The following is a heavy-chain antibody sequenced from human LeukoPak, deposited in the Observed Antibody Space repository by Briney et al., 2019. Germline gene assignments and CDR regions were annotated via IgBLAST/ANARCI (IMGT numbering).Heavy chain of an antibody. Sequence: GGSLRLSCAASGFTFSSYAMHWVRQAPGKGLEWVAVISYDGSNKYYADSVKGRFTISRDNSKNTLYLQMNSLRAEDTAVYYCARDGMTTVTTFYYNGMDVWGQGTTVTVSS. D-gene: IGHD4-17*01. J-gene: IGHJ6*02. CDR2: ISYDGSNK. CDR3: ARDGMTTVTTFYYNGMDV. V-gene: IGHV3-30*04. CDR1: GFTFSSYA.